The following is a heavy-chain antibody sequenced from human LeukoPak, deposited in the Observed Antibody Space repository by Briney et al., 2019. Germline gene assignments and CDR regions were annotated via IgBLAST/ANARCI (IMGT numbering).Heavy chain of an antibody. CDR3: ARDLDQLPVYYYYMDV. CDR2: INPNSGGT. V-gene: IGHV1-2*02. CDR1: GYTFTGYY. Sequence: ASVKVSCKASGYTFTGYYMHWVRQAPGQGLEWMGWINPNSGGTNYAQKFQGRVTMTRDTSISTAYMELSRLRSDDTAVYYCARDLDQLPVYYYYMDVWGKGTTVTVSS. D-gene: IGHD2-2*01. J-gene: IGHJ6*03.